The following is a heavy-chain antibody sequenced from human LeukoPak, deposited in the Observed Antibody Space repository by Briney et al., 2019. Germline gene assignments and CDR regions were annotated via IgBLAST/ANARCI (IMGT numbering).Heavy chain of an antibody. CDR1: GFTFSSYW. CDR2: IKQDGSEK. Sequence: GGSLRLSCAASGFTFSSYWMSWVRQAPGKGLEWVANIKQDGSEKYYVDSVKGRFTISRDNAKNSLYLQMNSLRAEDTAVYYCVKYSSGGPDYFDYWGQGTLVTVSS. J-gene: IGHJ4*02. CDR3: VKYSSGGPDYFDY. V-gene: IGHV3-7*01. D-gene: IGHD6-19*01.